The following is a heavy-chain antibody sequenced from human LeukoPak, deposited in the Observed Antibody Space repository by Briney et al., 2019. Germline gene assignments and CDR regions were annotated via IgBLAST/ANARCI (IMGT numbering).Heavy chain of an antibody. CDR2: RRYDGSNK. CDR3: ANGVGATPDYFDY. J-gene: IGHJ4*02. V-gene: IGHV3-30*02. CDR1: GFTFSSYG. Sequence: PGGSLRLTCAASGFTFSSYGMHWVRQAPGKGLEWMAFRRYDGSNKYYADSVKGRFTISRDNSKNTLYLQMNSLRAEDTAVYYCANGVGATPDYFDYWGQGTLVTVSS. D-gene: IGHD1-26*01.